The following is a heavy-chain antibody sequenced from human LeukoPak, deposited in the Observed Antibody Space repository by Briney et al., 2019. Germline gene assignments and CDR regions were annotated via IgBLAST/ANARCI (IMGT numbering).Heavy chain of an antibody. V-gene: IGHV3-48*02. Sequence: GGSLRLSCAASGFTFSSYSMNWVRQAPGKGLEWVSYISSSSSTIYYADSVKGRFTISRDNAKNSLYLQMNSLRDEDTAVYYCARGPKGYCSSTSCYVIDYWGQGTLVTVSS. CDR3: ARGPKGYCSSTSCYVIDY. CDR2: ISSSSSTI. J-gene: IGHJ4*02. CDR1: GFTFSSYS. D-gene: IGHD2-2*01.